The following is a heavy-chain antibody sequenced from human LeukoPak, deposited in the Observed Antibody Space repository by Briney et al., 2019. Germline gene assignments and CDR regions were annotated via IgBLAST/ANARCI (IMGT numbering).Heavy chain of an antibody. CDR1: GYTFTGYY. Sequence: ASVKVSCKASGYTFTGYYMRWVRQAPGQGLEWMGWINPNSGGTNYAQKLQGRVTMTRDTSISTAYMELSRLRSDDTAVYYCARAPIQLWLLWFDPWGQGTLVTVSS. D-gene: IGHD5-18*01. J-gene: IGHJ5*02. CDR3: ARAPIQLWLLWFDP. V-gene: IGHV1-2*02. CDR2: INPNSGGT.